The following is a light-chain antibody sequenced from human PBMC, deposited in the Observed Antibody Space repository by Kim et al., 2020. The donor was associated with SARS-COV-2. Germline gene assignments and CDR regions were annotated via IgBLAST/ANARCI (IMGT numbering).Light chain of an antibody. CDR2: TAS. CDR1: QTISSY. J-gene: IGKJ2*01. CDR3: QQSYGSPYT. V-gene: IGKV1-39*01. Sequence: SSSVRDTVTITCRASQTISSYLNWYRHKPGEAPKLLIYTASTSQSGVPSRFSGSGSGTDFTLTISSLQPEDFATYYCQQSYGSPYTFGQGTKLEI.